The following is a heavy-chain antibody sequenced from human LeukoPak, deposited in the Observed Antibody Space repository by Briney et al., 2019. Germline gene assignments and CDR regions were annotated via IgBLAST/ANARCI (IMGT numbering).Heavy chain of an antibody. CDR2: INAYNGNT. Sequence: GASVKVSCKASGYTFTSYGISWVRQAPGQGLEWMGWINAYNGNTNYAQKLQGRVTMTTDTSTSTAYMELRNLRSDDTAVYYCARGVIEMATILNYYYYYMDVWGKGTTVTISS. V-gene: IGHV1-18*01. J-gene: IGHJ6*03. D-gene: IGHD5-24*01. CDR3: ARGVIEMATILNYYYYYMDV. CDR1: GYTFTSYG.